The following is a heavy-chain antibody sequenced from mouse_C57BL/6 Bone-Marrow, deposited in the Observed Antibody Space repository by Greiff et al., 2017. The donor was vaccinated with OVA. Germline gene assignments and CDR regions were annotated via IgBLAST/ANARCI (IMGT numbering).Heavy chain of an antibody. V-gene: IGHV1-54*01. CDR2: INPGSGGT. CDR3: ARMEDFAARWFAY. Sequence: VQLQQSGAELVRPGTSVKVSCKASGYAFTNYLIEWVKQRPGQGLEWIGVINPGSGGTNYNEKFKGKATLTADKSSSTAYMQLSSLTSEDSAVYFCARMEDFAARWFAYWGQGTLVTVSA. J-gene: IGHJ3*01. D-gene: IGHD6-1*01. CDR1: GYAFTNYL.